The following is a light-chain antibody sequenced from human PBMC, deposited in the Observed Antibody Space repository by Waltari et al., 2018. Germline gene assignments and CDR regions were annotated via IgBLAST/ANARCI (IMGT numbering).Light chain of an antibody. Sequence: QSALTQPASVSWSPGQSITIPCTGTSSDFGTYNLASWYQQHPGKAPKLMIYEGTKRPSGVSNRFSGSKSGNTASLTISGLQAEDEAHYYCCSYAGGRPHVVFGGGTQLTVL. V-gene: IGLV2-23*01. CDR2: EGT. CDR1: SSDFGTYNL. J-gene: IGLJ2*01. CDR3: CSYAGGRPHVV.